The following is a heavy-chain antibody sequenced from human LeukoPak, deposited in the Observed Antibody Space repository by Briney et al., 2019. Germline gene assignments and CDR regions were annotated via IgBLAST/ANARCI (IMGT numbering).Heavy chain of an antibody. CDR3: ARELRIVDTTMLNYYYYYYMDV. Sequence: GGSLRLSCAASGFTVITNYMNWVRQGPGKGLWWVSGIYRGATTYYADSVKGRFRISRDNSKNTLSLQMNSLRAEDTAVYYCARELRIVDTTMLNYYYYYYMDVRGKGTTVTVSS. CDR2: IYRGATT. J-gene: IGHJ6*03. V-gene: IGHV3-53*01. D-gene: IGHD5-18*01. CDR1: GFTVITNY.